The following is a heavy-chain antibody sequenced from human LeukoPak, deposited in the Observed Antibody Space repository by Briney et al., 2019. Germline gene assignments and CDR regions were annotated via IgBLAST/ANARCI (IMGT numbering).Heavy chain of an antibody. V-gene: IGHV4-39*01. CDR3: ARGRASYALMIWSGYFFDY. J-gene: IGHJ4*02. D-gene: IGHD3-3*01. CDR2: IYDSGST. CDR1: GGSIRSSYYY. Sequence: SETLSLTCTVSGGSIRSSYYYWGWIRQPPGKGLEWIGSIYDSGSTYYNPSLKSRVTISVDTSKNQFSLKLSSVTAADTAVYYCARGRASYALMIWSGYFFDYWGQGTLVTVSS.